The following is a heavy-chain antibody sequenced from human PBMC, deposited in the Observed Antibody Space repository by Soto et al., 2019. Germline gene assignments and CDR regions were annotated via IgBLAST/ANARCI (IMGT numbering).Heavy chain of an antibody. Sequence: PSETLSLTCAVSGGSISSSNWWNWVRQPPGKGLEWIGEIHHSGSTNYNPSLKSRDTISVDKSKNQFSLKLNSVTAADTAVYYCARVRQGCSSTSCYFDPWGQGTLVTVS. D-gene: IGHD2-2*01. J-gene: IGHJ5*02. CDR3: ARVRQGCSSTSCYFDP. V-gene: IGHV4-4*02. CDR2: IHHSGST. CDR1: GGSISSSNW.